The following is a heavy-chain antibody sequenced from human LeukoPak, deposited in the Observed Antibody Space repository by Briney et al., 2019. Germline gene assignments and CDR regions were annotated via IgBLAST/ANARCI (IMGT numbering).Heavy chain of an antibody. CDR1: GHSFTNNG. J-gene: IGHJ3*02. CDR2: ISTNSGNT. CDR3: AGDKAHALDI. Sequence: GASVKVSCKASGHSFTNNGIRWVRQAPGEGLEWMGWISTNSGNTNYAQKLQGRVTMTTDTSTSTAYMEVRSLRPDDTAVYYCAGDKAHALDIWGQGTMVIVSS. V-gene: IGHV1-18*01.